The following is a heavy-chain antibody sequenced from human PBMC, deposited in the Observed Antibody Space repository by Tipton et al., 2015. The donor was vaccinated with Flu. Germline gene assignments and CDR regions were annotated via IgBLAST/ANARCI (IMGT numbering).Heavy chain of an antibody. CDR2: ISYDGSNK. J-gene: IGHJ3*02. D-gene: IGHD7-27*01. Sequence: SLRLSCAASGFTFSSYAMHWVRRAPGKGLEWVAVISYDGSNKYYADSVKGRFTISRDNSKNTLYLQMNSLRAEDTAVYYCARASTGGAFDIWGQGTMVTVSS. V-gene: IGHV3-30*04. CDR1: GFTFSSYA. CDR3: ARASTGGAFDI.